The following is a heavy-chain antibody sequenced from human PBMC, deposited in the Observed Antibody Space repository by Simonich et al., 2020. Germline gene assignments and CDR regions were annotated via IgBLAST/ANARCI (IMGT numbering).Heavy chain of an antibody. CDR2: IKSKTDGGTT. Sequence: GFTFSNAWMSWVRQAPGKGLEWVGRIKSKTDGGTTDYAAPAKGRFTISRDDSKNTLYLQMNSLKTEDTAVYYCTTVWLGNWFDPWGQGTLVTVSS. J-gene: IGHJ5*02. D-gene: IGHD6-19*01. CDR1: GFTFSNAW. CDR3: TTVWLGNWFDP. V-gene: IGHV3-15*01.